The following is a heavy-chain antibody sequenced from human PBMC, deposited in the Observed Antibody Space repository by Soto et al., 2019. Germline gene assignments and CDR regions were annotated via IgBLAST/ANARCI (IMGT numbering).Heavy chain of an antibody. Sequence: PSETLSLTXSVSGGSISGSYWSWIRQSPGKGLEWLGYVYYTGSTNYSPSLRSRVSISVDTSKNEFSLRLSSVTAADTALYFCARSIAVPGAHIDHWGQGTQVTVSS. V-gene: IGHV4-59*01. D-gene: IGHD6-19*01. CDR1: GGSISGSY. CDR2: VYYTGST. CDR3: ARSIAVPGAHIDH. J-gene: IGHJ4*02.